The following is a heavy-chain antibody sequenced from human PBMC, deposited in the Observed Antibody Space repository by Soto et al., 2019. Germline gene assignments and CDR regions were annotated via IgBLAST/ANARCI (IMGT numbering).Heavy chain of an antibody. CDR2: IDGSGRNT. Sequence: GGSLRLSCAASGFTFSSYAMSWVRQAPGKGLEWVSGIDGSGRNTYYADSVKGRFTISRDNSKNTLSVQMNGLRVEDTALYYYAKDGGSVGAGGTCYFQAPAYRGQGTLVTAYS. CDR3: AKDGGSVGAGGTCYFQAPAY. V-gene: IGHV3-23*01. D-gene: IGHD2-15*01. J-gene: IGHJ4*02. CDR1: GFTFSSYA.